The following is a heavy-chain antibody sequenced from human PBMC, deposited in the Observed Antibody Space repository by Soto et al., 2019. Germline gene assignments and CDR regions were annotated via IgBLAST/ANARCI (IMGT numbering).Heavy chain of an antibody. D-gene: IGHD3-22*01. CDR2: IIPIFGTA. V-gene: IGHV1-69*13. Sequence: SVKVSCKASGGTFSSYAISWVRQAPGQGHEWMGGIIPIFGTANYAQKFQGRVTITADESTSTAYMELSSLRSEDTAVYYCATAYYDSSGYYYGTPFDYWGQGTLVTVSS. CDR1: GGTFSSYA. CDR3: ATAYYDSSGYYYGTPFDY. J-gene: IGHJ4*02.